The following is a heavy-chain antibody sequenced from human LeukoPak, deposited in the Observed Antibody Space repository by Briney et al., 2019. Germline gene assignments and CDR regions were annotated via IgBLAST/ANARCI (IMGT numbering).Heavy chain of an antibody. J-gene: IGHJ4*02. V-gene: IGHV1-2*06. Sequence: ASVTVSCTASGYTFTGYYMHWVRQAPGQGLEWMGRINPNSGGTNYAQKFQGRVTMTRDTSISTAYMELSRLRSDDTAVYYCARGLGYYYDFDYWGQGTLVTVSS. CDR3: ARGLGYYYDFDY. CDR2: INPNSGGT. D-gene: IGHD3-22*01. CDR1: GYTFTGYY.